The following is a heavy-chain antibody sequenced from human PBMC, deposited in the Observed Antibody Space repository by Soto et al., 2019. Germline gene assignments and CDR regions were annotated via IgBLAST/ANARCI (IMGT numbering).Heavy chain of an antibody. Sequence: SETLSLTCTVSGGSISSYYWSWIRQPPGKGLEWIGYIYYSGSTNYNPSLKSRVTISVDTSKNQFSLKLSSVTAADTAVYYCARHHGPPDFWSGYRPPAAFAIWGQGTMVTVSS. D-gene: IGHD3-3*01. J-gene: IGHJ3*02. CDR1: GGSISSYY. CDR3: ARHHGPPDFWSGYRPPAAFAI. V-gene: IGHV4-59*08. CDR2: IYYSGST.